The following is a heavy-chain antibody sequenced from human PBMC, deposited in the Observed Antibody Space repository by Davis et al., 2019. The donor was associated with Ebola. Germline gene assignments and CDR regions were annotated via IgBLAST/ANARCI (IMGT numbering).Heavy chain of an antibody. CDR2: IYYSGRT. J-gene: IGHJ4*02. CDR1: GDSITSSSYY. D-gene: IGHD3-22*01. V-gene: IGHV4-39*01. Sequence: MPSETLSLTCSASGDSITSSSYYWGWIRQPPGKGLEWIGSIYYSGRTYYNPSLKSRVTMSVDTSKNQFSPRLTSVTAADTAVFYCARQSVYHYDTWGQGTLVTVSS. CDR3: ARQSVYHYDT.